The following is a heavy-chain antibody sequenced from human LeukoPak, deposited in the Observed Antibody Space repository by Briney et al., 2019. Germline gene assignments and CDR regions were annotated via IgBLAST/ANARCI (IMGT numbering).Heavy chain of an antibody. Sequence: ASVKFSCKASGYTFTSYAMHWVRQAPGQRLEWMGWINAGNGNTKYSQKFQGRVTITRDTSASTAYMELSSLRSEDTAVYYCVSYLTYYYDSSGYPWWGQGTLVTVSS. D-gene: IGHD3-22*01. J-gene: IGHJ4*02. CDR1: GYTFTSYA. CDR2: INAGNGNT. CDR3: VSYLTYYYDSSGYPW. V-gene: IGHV1-3*01.